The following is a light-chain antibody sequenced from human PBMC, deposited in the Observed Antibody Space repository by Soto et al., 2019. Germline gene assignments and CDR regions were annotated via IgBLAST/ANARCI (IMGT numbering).Light chain of an antibody. V-gene: IGLV2-14*01. Sequence: QSALTQPASVSGSPGQSITISCIGTSSDIGRYNYVSWYQQYPGKAPKFMIYDVSNRPSGVSNRFSGSKSGNTASLTISGLQAEDEADYYCSSYISSSTYVFGTGTKSPS. CDR1: SSDIGRYNY. CDR2: DVS. J-gene: IGLJ1*01. CDR3: SSYISSSTYV.